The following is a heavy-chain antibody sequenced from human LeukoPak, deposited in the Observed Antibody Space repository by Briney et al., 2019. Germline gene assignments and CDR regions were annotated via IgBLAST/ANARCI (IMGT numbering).Heavy chain of an antibody. Sequence: GGSLRLSCAASGFTFSSYWMHWVRQAPGKGLVWVSRINSDGSSTSYADSVKGRFTISRDNAKNTLYLQMNSLRAEDTAVYYCARRERFGEDGYYYMDVWGKGTTVTISS. CDR1: GFTFSSYW. J-gene: IGHJ6*03. CDR3: ARRERFGEDGYYYMDV. V-gene: IGHV3-74*01. CDR2: INSDGSST. D-gene: IGHD3-10*01.